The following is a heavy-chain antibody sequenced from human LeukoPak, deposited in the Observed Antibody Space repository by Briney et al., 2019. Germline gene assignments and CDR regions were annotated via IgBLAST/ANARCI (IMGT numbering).Heavy chain of an antibody. D-gene: IGHD6-13*01. Sequence: GGSLRLSCAASGFSFSSHWMSWVRQAPGKGLEWVANINQDGNQKYYMDSVKGRFTISRDNAKKSLYLQMNSLRAEDTAVYYCARDGVAPGIYFGNWGQGILVTVSS. J-gene: IGHJ4*02. CDR1: GFSFSSHW. CDR2: INQDGNQK. V-gene: IGHV3-7*03. CDR3: ARDGVAPGIYFGN.